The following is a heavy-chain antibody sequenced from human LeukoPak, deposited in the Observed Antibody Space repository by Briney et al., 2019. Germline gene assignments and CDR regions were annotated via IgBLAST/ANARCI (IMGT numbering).Heavy chain of an antibody. D-gene: IGHD6-19*01. CDR3: AKDRAGYSTGWTFDS. J-gene: IGHJ4*02. CDR2: ISASGGST. Sequence: PGGSLRLSCAASGFTFSSYAMTWVRQAPGKGLEWVSGISASGGSTYYADSVKGRFTISRDKSKNRLFLQMNGLRAEDTAVYYCAKDRAGYSTGWTFDSWGQGTLVTVSS. V-gene: IGHV3-23*01. CDR1: GFTFSSYA.